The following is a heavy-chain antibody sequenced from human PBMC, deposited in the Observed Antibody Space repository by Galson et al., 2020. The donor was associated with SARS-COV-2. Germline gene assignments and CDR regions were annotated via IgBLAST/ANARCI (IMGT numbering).Heavy chain of an antibody. CDR2: ISTHNGDK. CDR3: ARDRRGELPRFDY. V-gene: IGHV1-18*01. CDR1: GYTFTSYG. J-gene: IGHJ4*01. D-gene: IGHD3-16*01. Sequence: ASVKVSCKASGYTFTSYGFSWVRQAPGQGLEWMAWISTHNGDKVYAQRLQGRVTMTTDTSTSTAYMELKSLESDDTAVYYCARDRRGELPRFDYWGHGTLVTVSS.